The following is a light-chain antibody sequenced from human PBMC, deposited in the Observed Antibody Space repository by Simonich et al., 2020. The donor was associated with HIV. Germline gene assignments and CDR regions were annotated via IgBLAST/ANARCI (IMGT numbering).Light chain of an antibody. V-gene: IGKV6-21*01. CDR2: YVT. CDR1: QSISGS. Sequence: EVVLTQSPEFQSVTPKEKVTITCRANQSISGSLNWYQQKPDKSLKLLIKYVTQSVSGVPSRFSGSESGTDFTLTINSLEAEDAATYYCHQSSSLPYTFGQGTKLEI. CDR3: HQSSSLPYT. J-gene: IGKJ2*01.